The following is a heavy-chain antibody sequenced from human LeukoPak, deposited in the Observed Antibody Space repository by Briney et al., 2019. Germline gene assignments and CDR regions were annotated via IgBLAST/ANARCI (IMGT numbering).Heavy chain of an antibody. CDR2: INHSGGT. CDR1: GGSFSGYY. V-gene: IGHV4-34*01. Sequence: KSSETLSLTCAVYGGSFSGYYWSWIRQPPGKGLEWIGEINHSGGTNYNPSLKSRVTISVDTSKNQFSLKLSSVTAADTAVYYCARRARFTFDIWGQGTMVTVSS. J-gene: IGHJ3*02. CDR3: ARRARFTFDI.